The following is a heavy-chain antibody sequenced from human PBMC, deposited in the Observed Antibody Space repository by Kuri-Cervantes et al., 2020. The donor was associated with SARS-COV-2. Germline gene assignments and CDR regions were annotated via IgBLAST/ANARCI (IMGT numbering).Heavy chain of an antibody. CDR3: AREGQDPGELLRWFDP. CDR1: GGSFSGYY. Sequence: SETLSLTCAVYGGSFSGYYWSWIRQPPGKGLEWIGEINHSGSTNYNPSLKSRVTISVDTSKNQFPLKLSSVTAADTAVYYCAREGQDPGELLRWFDPWGQGTLVTVSS. D-gene: IGHD3-10*01. CDR2: INHSGST. V-gene: IGHV4-34*01. J-gene: IGHJ5*02.